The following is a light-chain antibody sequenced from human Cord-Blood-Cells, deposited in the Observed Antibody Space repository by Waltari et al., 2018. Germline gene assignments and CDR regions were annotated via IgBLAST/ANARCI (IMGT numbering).Light chain of an antibody. CDR1: SSDVGGYKY. CDR3: SSYTSSSTLVV. Sequence: SALPQLASVSGSPGPSITISCTGTSSDVGGYKYVSWYQQRPGKAPKLMIYDVSNRPSGVSNRFSGSKSGNTASLTISGLQAEDEADYYCSSYTSSSTLVVFGGGTKLTVL. V-gene: IGLV2-14*01. J-gene: IGLJ2*01. CDR2: DVS.